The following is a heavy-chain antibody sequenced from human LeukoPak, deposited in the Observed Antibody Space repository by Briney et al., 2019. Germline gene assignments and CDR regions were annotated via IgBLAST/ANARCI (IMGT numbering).Heavy chain of an antibody. D-gene: IGHD2-15*01. CDR3: AKDRVCSGGSCYLDY. Sequence: HPGGSLRLSCAASGFTFSSYAMSWVRQAPGKGLEWVSVITGSGDSTYYADSVKGRFTISRDNSKNTLYLQMNSLRAEDTGVYYCAKDRVCSGGSCYLDYWGQGTLVTVSS. CDR1: GFTFSSYA. V-gene: IGHV3-23*01. J-gene: IGHJ4*02. CDR2: ITGSGDST.